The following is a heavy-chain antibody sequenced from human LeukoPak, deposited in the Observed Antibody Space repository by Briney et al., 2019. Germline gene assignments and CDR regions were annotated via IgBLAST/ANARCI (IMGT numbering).Heavy chain of an antibody. V-gene: IGHV4-59*06. D-gene: IGHD3-10*01. CDR1: GGSIRDYS. CDR2: IYYSGST. J-gene: IGHJ4*02. Sequence: SETLSLTCSVSGGSIRDYSWSWIRQPPGKGLEWIGYIYYSGSTYYNPSLKSRVTISVDTSKNQFSLKLSSVTAADTAVYYCARGRVVRGVITRSYYFDYWAREPWSPSPQ. CDR3: ARGRVVRGVITRSYYFDY.